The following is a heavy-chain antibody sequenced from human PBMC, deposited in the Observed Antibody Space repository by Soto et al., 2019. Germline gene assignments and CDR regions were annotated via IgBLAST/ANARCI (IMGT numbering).Heavy chain of an antibody. CDR2: ISSSSSTI. CDR3: ARGARAYSPNWFDP. Sequence: GGSLRLSCAASGFTFSSYSMNWVRQAPGKGLEWVSYISSSSSTIYYADSVKGRFTISRDNAKNSLYLQMNSLRDEDTAVYYCARGARAYSPNWFDPWGQGTLVTVSS. D-gene: IGHD2-21*01. V-gene: IGHV3-48*02. CDR1: GFTFSSYS. J-gene: IGHJ5*02.